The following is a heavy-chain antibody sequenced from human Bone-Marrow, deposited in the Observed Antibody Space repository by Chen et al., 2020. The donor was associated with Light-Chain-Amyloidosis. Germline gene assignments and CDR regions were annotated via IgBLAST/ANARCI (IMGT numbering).Heavy chain of an antibody. J-gene: IGHJ3*02. V-gene: IGHV3-23*04. Sequence: EVQLVESGGGLLQRGGSLRLSCAASGFAFSSYAMRWVRRAPGKGLGWVSAISGRGGSRYYGDSVKGRLTISRDNSKDALFLQMNSLRAEDTAVYYCAKDISYDDILPGYPADAFDIWGQGTMVTVSS. D-gene: IGHD3-9*01. CDR1: GFAFSSYA. CDR2: ISGRGGSR. CDR3: AKDISYDDILPGYPADAFDI.